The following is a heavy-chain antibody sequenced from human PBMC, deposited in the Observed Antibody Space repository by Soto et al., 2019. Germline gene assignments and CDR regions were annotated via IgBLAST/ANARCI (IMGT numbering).Heavy chain of an antibody. J-gene: IGHJ6*02. Sequence: ASVKVSCKASGYTFTSYGISWVRQAPGQGLEWMGWISAYNGNTNYAQKLQGRVTMTTDTSTSTAYMELRSLRSDDTAVYYCASWGYDSSGYYYYYYGMDVWGQGTTVTVSS. CDR1: GYTFTSYG. V-gene: IGHV1-18*01. D-gene: IGHD3-22*01. CDR2: ISAYNGNT. CDR3: ASWGYDSSGYYYYYYGMDV.